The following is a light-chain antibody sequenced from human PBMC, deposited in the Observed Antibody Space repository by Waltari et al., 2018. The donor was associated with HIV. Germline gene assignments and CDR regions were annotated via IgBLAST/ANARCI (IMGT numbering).Light chain of an antibody. CDR3: SSYTSSSTRV. V-gene: IGLV2-14*01. CDR2: DVS. J-gene: IGLJ1*01. CDR1: SSDVGGYNY. Sequence: QSALTQPASVSGSPGQSITISCTGTSSDVGGYNYVSWYQQHPGKAPKLMIYDVSNRPSGVATRFSGSNPGNTASLTISGLQAEDEADYYCSSYTSSSTRVFGTGTKVTVL.